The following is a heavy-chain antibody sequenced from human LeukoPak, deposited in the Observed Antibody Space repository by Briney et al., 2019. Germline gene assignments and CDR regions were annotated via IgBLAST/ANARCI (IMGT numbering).Heavy chain of an antibody. Sequence: AGGSLRLSCVASGFTFGDYAMHWVRQPPGKGLEWVSGISWNSGSIGYADSVKGRFTISRDNAKNSLYLQMNSLRAEDTALYYCAKGDLPGIAAAGNYWGQGTLVTVSS. D-gene: IGHD6-13*01. CDR1: GFTFGDYA. V-gene: IGHV3-9*01. CDR3: AKGDLPGIAAAGNY. J-gene: IGHJ4*02. CDR2: ISWNSGSI.